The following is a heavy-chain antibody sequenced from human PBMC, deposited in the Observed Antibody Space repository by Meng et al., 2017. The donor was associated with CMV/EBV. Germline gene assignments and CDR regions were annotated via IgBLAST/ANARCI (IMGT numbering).Heavy chain of an antibody. CDR2: TNSDGSST. V-gene: IGHV3-74*01. D-gene: IGHD2-8*01. CDR3: ARDQGGVFDI. Sequence: GGSLRLSCAASGFTFSSYWMHWVRQVPGKGLVWVSHTNSDGSSTSYADSVKGRFTISRDNAKNTLYLQMNSLRAEDTAVYYCARDQGGVFDIWGQGTMVTVSS. CDR1: GFTFSSYW. J-gene: IGHJ3*02.